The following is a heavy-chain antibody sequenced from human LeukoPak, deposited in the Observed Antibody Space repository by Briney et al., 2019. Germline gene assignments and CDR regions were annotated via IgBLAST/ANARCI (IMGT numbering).Heavy chain of an antibody. CDR1: GDSISGTAYS. CDR2: ISSGSSTI. D-gene: IGHD3-22*01. Sequence: PSETLSLTCTVSGDSISGTAYSWGWIRQAPGKGLEWLAYISSGSSTIYYADSVKGRFTTSRDNAKNSLSLQMNSLRAEDTAVYYCARESSGYYDYWGQGTLVTVSS. V-gene: IGHV3-11*01. CDR3: ARESSGYYDY. J-gene: IGHJ4*02.